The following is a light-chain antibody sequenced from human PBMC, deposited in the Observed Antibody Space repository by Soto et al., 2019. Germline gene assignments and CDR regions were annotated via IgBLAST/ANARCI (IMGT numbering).Light chain of an antibody. V-gene: IGKV3-15*01. CDR2: DAS. CDR1: QSVSSS. CDR3: QQYHNLWT. J-gene: IGKJ1*01. Sequence: EIVMTQSPATLSVSPGERATLSCRASQSVSSSLAWYQQKPGQAPRLLIYDASTRATGIPARFSGSGSGTEFTLTITSLQSEDFALYYCQQYHNLWTFGQGTRWIS.